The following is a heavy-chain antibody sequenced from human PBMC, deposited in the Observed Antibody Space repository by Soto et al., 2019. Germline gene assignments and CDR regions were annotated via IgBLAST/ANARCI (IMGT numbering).Heavy chain of an antibody. CDR1: GFTFSDYY. Sequence: GGSLRLSCAASGFTFSDYYMSWIRQAPGKGLEWVSYISSSSSYTNYADSVKGRFTISRDNAKNSLYLQMNSLRAEDTAVYYSASIRGSGYCIDYWGQGTLVTVSS. CDR3: ASIRGSGYCIDY. CDR2: ISSSSSYT. J-gene: IGHJ4*02. D-gene: IGHD3-22*01. V-gene: IGHV3-11*03.